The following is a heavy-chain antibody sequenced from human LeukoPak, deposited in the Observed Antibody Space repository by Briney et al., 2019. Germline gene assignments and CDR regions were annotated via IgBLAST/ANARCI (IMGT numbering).Heavy chain of an antibody. CDR3: ARDRRDGGYDSYYYYYIDV. CDR1: GFSFSSYE. V-gene: IGHV3-48*03. J-gene: IGHJ6*03. Sequence: GGSLRLSCAASGFSFSSYEMKWVRQAPGKVLEWISHISSCGGTKYYADSVKGRFTISRDNAKNSLYLQMNSLRAEDMAVYYCARDRRDGGYDSYYYYYIDVWGKGTTVTISS. D-gene: IGHD5-12*01. CDR2: ISSCGGTK.